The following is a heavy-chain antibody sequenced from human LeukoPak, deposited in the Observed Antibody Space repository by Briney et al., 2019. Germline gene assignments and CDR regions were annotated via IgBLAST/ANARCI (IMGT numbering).Heavy chain of an antibody. Sequence: ASVKVSCKASGGTFSSYAISWVRQAPGQGLEWMGGIIPIFGTANYAQKFQGRVTITTDESTSTAYMELSSLRSEDTAVYYCASPRLRFLEWFSDYWGQGTLVTVSS. CDR3: ASPRLRFLEWFSDY. D-gene: IGHD3-3*01. CDR2: IIPIFGTA. J-gene: IGHJ4*02. V-gene: IGHV1-69*05. CDR1: GGTFSSYA.